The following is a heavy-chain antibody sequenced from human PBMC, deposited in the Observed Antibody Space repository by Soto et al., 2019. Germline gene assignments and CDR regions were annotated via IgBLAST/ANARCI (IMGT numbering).Heavy chain of an antibody. J-gene: IGHJ6*02. CDR1: GFTFSAYW. CDR2: IKTDGSEK. Sequence: EMQLVESGGGLVQPGGSLRLSCEASGFTFSAYWMGWVRQAPGTGLQWVATIKTDGSEKYYVDSVTGRFTISRDNDKNSLYLQLNTLRAEDTGVYYCARPVRGSPEDVWGQGTTVTVSS. D-gene: IGHD3-16*01. CDR3: ARPVRGSPEDV. V-gene: IGHV3-7*05.